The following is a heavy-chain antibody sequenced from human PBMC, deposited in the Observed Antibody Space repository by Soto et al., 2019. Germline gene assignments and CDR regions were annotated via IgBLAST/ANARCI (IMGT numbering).Heavy chain of an antibody. CDR1: GYKVSTWHNFTSYW. D-gene: IGHD6-13*01. CDR2: IYPGDSDT. CDR3: ATVDQYSSNSMPGSFHI. Sequence: GESLKISCMGSGYKVSTWHNFTSYWIAWVRQMPGGGLEWMGVIYPGDSDTRYSPSFQGQVTISADKSINTAYLQWSSLKASDTAMYYCATVDQYSSNSMPGSFHIWGQGTKVTVSS. J-gene: IGHJ3*02. V-gene: IGHV5-51*01.